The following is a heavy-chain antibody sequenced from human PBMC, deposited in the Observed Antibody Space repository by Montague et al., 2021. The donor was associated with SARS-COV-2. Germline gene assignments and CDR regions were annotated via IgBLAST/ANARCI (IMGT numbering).Heavy chain of an antibody. CDR3: ATQEDPSGWIPGPFDF. CDR2: IYYRGST. CDR1: GGSISSSSYY. Sequence: SETLSLTCTVPGGSISSSSYYWAWIRQPPGKGLEWIGSIYYRGSTYYSPSLKSRVFISVDTSKNQLSLTLTSVTAADTAVYYCATQEDPSGWIPGPFDFWGQGTLLSVSS. V-gene: IGHV4-39*01. D-gene: IGHD6-19*01. J-gene: IGHJ4*02.